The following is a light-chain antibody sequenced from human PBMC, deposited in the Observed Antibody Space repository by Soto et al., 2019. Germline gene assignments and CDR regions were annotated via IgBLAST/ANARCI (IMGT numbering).Light chain of an antibody. J-gene: IGLJ2*01. Sequence: QSALTQPASVSASPGQSITMSCTGTSRDVGSYNLVSWYQQHPGKVPKLMIYEATKRPSGVSSRFSGSKSGNTASLTISGLQVEDEADYYCCSYTGNFTLLFGGGTKLTVL. CDR3: CSYTGNFTLL. CDR2: EAT. CDR1: SRDVGSYNL. V-gene: IGLV2-23*01.